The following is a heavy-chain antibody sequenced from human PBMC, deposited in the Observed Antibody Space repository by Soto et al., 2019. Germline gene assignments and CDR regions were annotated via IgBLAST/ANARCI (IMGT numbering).Heavy chain of an antibody. J-gene: IGHJ4*02. V-gene: IGHV1-3*01. Sequence: ASVKVSCKASGYTFTSYAMHWVRQAPGQRLEWMGWINAGNGNTKYSQKFQGRVTITRDTSASTAYMELSSLRSEDTAVYSCARDFRQQLVEYWGQGTLVTVSS. CDR3: ARDFRQQLVEY. CDR1: GYTFTSYA. D-gene: IGHD6-13*01. CDR2: INAGNGNT.